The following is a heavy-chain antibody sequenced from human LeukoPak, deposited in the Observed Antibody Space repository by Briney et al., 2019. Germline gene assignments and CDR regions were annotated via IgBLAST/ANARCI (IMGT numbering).Heavy chain of an antibody. D-gene: IGHD3-22*01. Sequence: ASVTVSCKASGYTFTSYGISWVRQAPGQGLEWMGRISAYNGNKNYAQKFQGRVTMTRNTSISTAYMELSSLRSEDTAVYYCARSLIVVVLSSYYYYGMDVWGQGTTVTVSS. CDR2: ISAYNGNK. V-gene: IGHV1-18*04. CDR3: ARSLIVVVLSSYYYYGMDV. CDR1: GYTFTSYG. J-gene: IGHJ6*02.